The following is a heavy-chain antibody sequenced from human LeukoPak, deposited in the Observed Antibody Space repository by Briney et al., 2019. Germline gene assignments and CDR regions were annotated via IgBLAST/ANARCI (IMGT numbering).Heavy chain of an antibody. Sequence: PGGSLGLSCAASGFTFSSYSMNWVRQAPGKGLEWVSSISSSSSYIYYADSVKGRFTISRDNAKNSLYLQMNSLRAEDTAVYYCARDHGSYYGMDVWGQGTTVTVSS. CDR2: ISSSSSYI. D-gene: IGHD3-10*01. V-gene: IGHV3-21*01. J-gene: IGHJ6*02. CDR3: ARDHGSYYGMDV. CDR1: GFTFSSYS.